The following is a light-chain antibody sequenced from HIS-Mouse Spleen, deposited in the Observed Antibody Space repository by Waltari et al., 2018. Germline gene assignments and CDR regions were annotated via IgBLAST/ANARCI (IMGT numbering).Light chain of an antibody. V-gene: IGLV3-10*01. CDR1: ALPNKK. Sequence: SYELTQPPSVSVSPGHTARTTCSRAALPNKKPYLYPQKSGQAPVLVIYEDSKRPSGIPERFSGSSSGTMATLTISGAQVEDEADYYCYSTDSSGNHRVFGGGTKLTVL. J-gene: IGLJ2*01. CDR2: EDS. CDR3: YSTDSSGNHRV.